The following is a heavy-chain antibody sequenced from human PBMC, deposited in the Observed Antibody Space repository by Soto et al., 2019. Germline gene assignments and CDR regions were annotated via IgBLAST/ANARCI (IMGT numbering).Heavy chain of an antibody. D-gene: IGHD6-13*01. J-gene: IGHJ5*02. CDR3: ARVIAAAFFDP. Sequence: SETRSLTCAVSGGSIISSNWWSWVRQPPGKGLEWIGEIYYSGNTNANPSLKSRVTISVDKSKNQFSLKLSSVTAADTAVYYCARVIAAAFFDPWGQGTLLSVS. CDR1: GGSIISSNW. CDR2: IYYSGNT. V-gene: IGHV4-4*02.